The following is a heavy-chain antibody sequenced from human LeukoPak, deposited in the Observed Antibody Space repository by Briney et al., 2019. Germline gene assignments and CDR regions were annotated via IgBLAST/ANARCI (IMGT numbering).Heavy chain of an antibody. CDR2: INQDGSDK. CDR3: AGGTGAFLLDY. D-gene: IGHD7-27*01. J-gene: IGHJ4*02. Sequence: GGSLRLSCETSGFTFSTYWMSWVRQAPGKGLEWVATINQDGSDKYHVGSVKGRFTISRDNAKSSLYLQMNSLRVEDTAVYYCAGGTGAFLLDYWGRGTLVTVSS. CDR1: GFTFSTYW. V-gene: IGHV3-7*01.